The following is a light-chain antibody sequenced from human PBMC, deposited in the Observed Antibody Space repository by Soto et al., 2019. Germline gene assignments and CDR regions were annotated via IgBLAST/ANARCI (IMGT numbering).Light chain of an antibody. CDR2: AAS. V-gene: IGKV1-39*01. CDR1: QSISSY. Sequence: DIQMTQSPSSLSASVGDRVTITCRASQSISSYLNWYQQKPGKAPKLLIYAASSLQSGVPSRFSGSGSGKDFTLTISSLQPEDFATYYCQQSYRTPLTFGGGTKVDXK. CDR3: QQSYRTPLT. J-gene: IGKJ4*01.